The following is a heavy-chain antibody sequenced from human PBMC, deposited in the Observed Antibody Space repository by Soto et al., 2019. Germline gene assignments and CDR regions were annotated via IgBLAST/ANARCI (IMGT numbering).Heavy chain of an antibody. Sequence: TLSHTCTVSGPSLSSTSYYWGWIRQPPQKGLEWIGNMYYSGSTHYNPSLKSRVTISVDTSQNQSSLKLSSVTAADTSVYYCATHAVHSSGFTDYWGQGTLVTVSS. D-gene: IGHD6-19*01. CDR3: ATHAVHSSGFTDY. J-gene: IGHJ4*02. CDR1: GPSLSSTSYY. V-gene: IGHV4-39*01. CDR2: MYYSGST.